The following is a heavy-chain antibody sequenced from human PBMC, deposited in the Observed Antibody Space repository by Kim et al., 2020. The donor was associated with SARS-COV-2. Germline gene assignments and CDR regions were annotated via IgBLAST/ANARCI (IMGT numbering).Heavy chain of an antibody. CDR1: GGSFSGYY. CDR2: INHSGST. V-gene: IGHV4-34*01. CDR3: ARVRYSSGFDY. J-gene: IGHJ4*02. D-gene: IGHD6-19*01. Sequence: SETLSLTCAVYGGSFSGYYWSWIRQPPGKGLEWIGEINHSGSTNYNPSLKSRVTISVDTSKNQFSLKLSSVTAADTAVYYCARVRYSSGFDYWGQGTLVTVSS.